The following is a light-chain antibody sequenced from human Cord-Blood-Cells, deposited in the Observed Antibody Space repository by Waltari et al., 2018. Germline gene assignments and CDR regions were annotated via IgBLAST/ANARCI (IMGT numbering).Light chain of an antibody. V-gene: IGLV3-1*01. J-gene: IGLJ2*01. CDR3: QAWDSSTVV. Sequence: SYELTQPPPVSVPQGQAASITCSGDNLGDKYACWYQQKPGQSPVLVIFQDSKRPSGIPERFSGSNSGNTATLTISGTQARDEADYYCQAWDSSTVVFGGGTKLTVL. CDR2: QDS. CDR1: NLGDKY.